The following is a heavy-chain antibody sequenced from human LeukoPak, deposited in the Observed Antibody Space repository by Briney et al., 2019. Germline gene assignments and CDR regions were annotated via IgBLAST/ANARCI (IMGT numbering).Heavy chain of an antibody. Sequence: SETLSLTCAVYGGSFSGYYWSWIRQPPGKGLEWIGEINHSGSTKYYPSLKSRVTISVDTSKNQFSLKLSSVTAADTAVYCCARGQDTYDFGSGSRSYGMEVWGQETTVTVSS. CDR2: INHSGST. D-gene: IGHD3-3*01. CDR3: ARGQDTYDFGSGSRSYGMEV. V-gene: IGHV4-34*01. J-gene: IGHJ6*02. CDR1: GGSFSGYY.